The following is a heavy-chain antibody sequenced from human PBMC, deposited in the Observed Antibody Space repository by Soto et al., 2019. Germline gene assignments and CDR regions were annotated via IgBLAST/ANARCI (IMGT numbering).Heavy chain of an antibody. CDR1: GGSLSSSAYS. CDR3: ARELLFYDSDGFSWDDAFDI. Sequence: KPSETLSLTCAVSGGSLSSSAYSWSWIRQPQGKGLEWIGFIYQSGSTYYNPSLKSRVTMSLDRPKNQFSLKLSSVTAADTAVYYCARELLFYDSDGFSWDDAFDIWGQGTMVTVSS. V-gene: IGHV4-30-2*01. CDR2: IYQSGST. D-gene: IGHD3-22*01. J-gene: IGHJ3*02.